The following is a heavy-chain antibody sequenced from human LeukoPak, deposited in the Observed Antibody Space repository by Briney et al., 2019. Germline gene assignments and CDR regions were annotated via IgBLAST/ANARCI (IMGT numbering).Heavy chain of an antibody. Sequence: GGSLRLSCAASGFTFSSSAMSWVRQAPGKGLEWVSSISGSGSGGSTYYADSVKGRFTISRDNSKNTLYLQMNSLRAEDTAVYYCARRSGIAVAGAFDYWGQGTLVTVSS. CDR1: GFTFSSSA. J-gene: IGHJ4*02. CDR3: ARRSGIAVAGAFDY. D-gene: IGHD6-19*01. CDR2: ISGSGSGGST. V-gene: IGHV3-23*01.